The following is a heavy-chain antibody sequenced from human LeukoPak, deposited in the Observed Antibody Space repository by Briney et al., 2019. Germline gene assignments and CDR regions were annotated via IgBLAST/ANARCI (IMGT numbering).Heavy chain of an antibody. V-gene: IGHV1-69*13. CDR1: GGTFSSYA. Sequence: ASVKVSCKASGGTFSSYAISWVRQATGQGLEWMGGIIPIFGTANYAQKFQGRVTITADESTSTAYIELSSLRSEDTAVYYCARWGRVATITLPYYYYYGMDVWGQGTTVTVSS. CDR3: ARWGRVATITLPYYYYYGMDV. CDR2: IIPIFGTA. J-gene: IGHJ6*02. D-gene: IGHD5-12*01.